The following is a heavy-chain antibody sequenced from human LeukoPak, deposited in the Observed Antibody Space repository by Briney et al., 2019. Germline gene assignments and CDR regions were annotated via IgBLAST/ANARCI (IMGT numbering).Heavy chain of an antibody. Sequence: PSETLSLTCTVSGGSINTYHWSWIRQPAGKGLEWVGCIYSSGSTNYSPSLKSRVTISVATSKNQFSLKLTSVTAADTAVYYCAREGPGRFGAPGPNVYSIDYWGQGTLVTVSS. D-gene: IGHD2-15*01. CDR1: GGSINTYH. V-gene: IGHV4-4*07. CDR3: AREGPGRFGAPGPNVYSIDY. CDR2: IYSSGST. J-gene: IGHJ4*02.